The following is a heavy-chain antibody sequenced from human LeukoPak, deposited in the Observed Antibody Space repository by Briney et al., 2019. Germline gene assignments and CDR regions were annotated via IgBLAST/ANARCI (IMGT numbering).Heavy chain of an antibody. Sequence: GGSLRLSCVASGFTFSSYAMSWVRQAPGKGLEWVSAISGSGGTTYYAVSVKGPFTISRDNSRNTLYLQMNSLRAEDTAVYYCAVCRNWPTFDYWGQGTLVTVSS. CDR3: AVCRNWPTFDY. CDR2: ISGSGGTT. J-gene: IGHJ4*02. V-gene: IGHV3-23*01. D-gene: IGHD1-20*01. CDR1: GFTFSSYA.